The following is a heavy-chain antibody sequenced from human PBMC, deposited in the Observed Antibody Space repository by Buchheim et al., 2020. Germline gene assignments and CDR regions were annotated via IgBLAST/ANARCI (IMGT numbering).Heavy chain of an antibody. J-gene: IGHJ4*02. Sequence: QVQLQESGPGLVKPSQTLSLTCTVSGGSISSGGYYWSWIRQHPGKGLEWIGYIYYSGSTYYNPSLKSRVTISVDTSKNQFSLKLSAGTAADTAVYYCAREGGGRDYYDSSGYYYYFDYWGQGTL. V-gene: IGHV4-31*03. CDR3: AREGGGRDYYDSSGYYYYFDY. CDR2: IYYSGST. D-gene: IGHD3-22*01. CDR1: GGSISSGGYY.